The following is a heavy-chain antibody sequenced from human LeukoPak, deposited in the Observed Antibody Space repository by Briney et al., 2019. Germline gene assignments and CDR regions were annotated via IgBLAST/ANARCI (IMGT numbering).Heavy chain of an antibody. Sequence: PSETLSLTCAVYGGSFSGYYWSWIRQPPGKGLEWIGEINHSGSTNYNPSLKSRVTISVDTSKNQFSLKLTSVTAADTAVYYCAHFKGGSFDFWGHGTLVTVSS. V-gene: IGHV4-34*01. CDR1: GGSFSGYY. D-gene: IGHD1-26*01. J-gene: IGHJ4*03. CDR3: AHFKGGSFDF. CDR2: INHSGST.